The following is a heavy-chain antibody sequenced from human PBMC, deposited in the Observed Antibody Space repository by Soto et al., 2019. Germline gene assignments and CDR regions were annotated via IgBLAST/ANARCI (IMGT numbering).Heavy chain of an antibody. V-gene: IGHV1-69*12. Sequence: QVQLVQSGAEVKKPGSSVKVSCKASGGTFSSHAISWVRQAPGQGLEWMGGIYPNFGTANYAQKFQGRVTISADESTSTANMELSSLRSKDTAVYYCARGVNRYGYNQGAFDIWGQGTMVTVSS. CDR1: GGTFSSHA. CDR3: ARGVNRYGYNQGAFDI. D-gene: IGHD5-12*01. J-gene: IGHJ3*02. CDR2: IYPNFGTA.